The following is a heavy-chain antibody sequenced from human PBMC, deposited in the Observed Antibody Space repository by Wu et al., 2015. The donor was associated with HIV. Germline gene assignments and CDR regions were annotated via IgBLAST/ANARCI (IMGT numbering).Heavy chain of an antibody. CDR3: ARPSRVRYFDVGREIDAFDC. D-gene: IGHD3-9*01. Sequence: QVQLVQSGAEVKKPGASVKVSCKASGYTLTDYYIHWVRQAPGQGPEWMGWFNPDTGGTKYAEKFQGRVTQTRDTSISTVYMELSRLTSDDTAVYYCARPSRVRYFDVGREIDAFDCLGPRDNGHLSS. V-gene: IGHV1-2*02. CDR1: GYTLTDYY. CDR2: FNPDTGGT. J-gene: IGHJ3*01.